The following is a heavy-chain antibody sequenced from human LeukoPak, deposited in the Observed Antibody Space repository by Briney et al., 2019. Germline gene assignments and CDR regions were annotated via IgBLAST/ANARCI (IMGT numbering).Heavy chain of an antibody. D-gene: IGHD3-9*01. CDR2: FDPEDAET. Sequence: ASVKVSCKVSGYALIELSMHWVRQAPGKGLEWMGGFDPEDAETIYAQKFQGRVTMTRDTSTSTVYMELSSLRSEDTAVYYCARGPYFILDYWGQGTLVTVSS. V-gene: IGHV1-24*01. CDR1: GYALIELS. CDR3: ARGPYFILDY. J-gene: IGHJ4*02.